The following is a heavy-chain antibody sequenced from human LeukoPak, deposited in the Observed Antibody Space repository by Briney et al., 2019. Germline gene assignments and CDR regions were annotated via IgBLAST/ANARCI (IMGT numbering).Heavy chain of an antibody. CDR2: ISSSSSYI. V-gene: IGHV3-21*01. Sequence: GGSLRLSCAASGFTFSNYSMNWVRLAPGKGLEWVSSISSSSSYIYYADSVKGRFTISRDNAKNSLYLQMNSLRAEDTAVYYCAIFSLGYCSGGSCPHAFDIWGQGTMVTVSS. CDR1: GFTFSNYS. CDR3: AIFSLGYCSGGSCPHAFDI. J-gene: IGHJ3*02. D-gene: IGHD2-15*01.